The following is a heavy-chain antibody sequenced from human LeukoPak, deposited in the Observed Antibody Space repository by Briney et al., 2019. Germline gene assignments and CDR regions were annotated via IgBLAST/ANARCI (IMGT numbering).Heavy chain of an antibody. CDR3: AKEAGAYNNHGMDV. J-gene: IGHJ6*02. CDR2: INPKSGTT. CDR1: GYTFTGSF. D-gene: IGHD1-1*01. V-gene: IGHV1-2*02. Sequence: ASVRVSCKASGYTFTGSFVNWVRQAPGQGLEWMGWINPKSGTTNYAQSFQGRVTMTRDTSISTAYLELTRLSSDDTAVYYCAKEAGAYNNHGMDVWGLGTTVTVSS.